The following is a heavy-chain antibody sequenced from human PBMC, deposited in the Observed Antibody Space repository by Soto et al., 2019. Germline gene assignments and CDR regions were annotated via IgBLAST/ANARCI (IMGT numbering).Heavy chain of an antibody. CDR3: ARDMYSSSSNYYYYYMDV. V-gene: IGHV6-1*01. Sequence: SQTLSLTCAISGDSVSSNSAAWNWIRQSPSRGLEWLGRTYYRSKWYNDYAVSVKSRITINPDTSKNQFSLQLNSVTPEDTAVYYCARDMYSSSSNYYYYYMDVWGKGTTVTVSS. D-gene: IGHD6-6*01. CDR2: TYYRSKWYN. J-gene: IGHJ6*03. CDR1: GDSVSSNSAA.